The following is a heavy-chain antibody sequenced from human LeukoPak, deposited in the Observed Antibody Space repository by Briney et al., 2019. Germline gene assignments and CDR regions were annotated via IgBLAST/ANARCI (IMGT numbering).Heavy chain of an antibody. D-gene: IGHD3-22*01. CDR3: ARGHTVIGL. J-gene: IGHJ4*02. CDR2: TSPTGTDI. V-gene: IGHV3-11*04. CDR1: GFSLSDWY. Sequence: GGSLRLSCAASGFSLSDWYMSWIRRAPGKGLEHVGYTSPTGTDISHRDSVKGRFTISRDNARNSLYLEMKSLTVDDTAVYLCARGHTVIGLWGQGTLVTVSS.